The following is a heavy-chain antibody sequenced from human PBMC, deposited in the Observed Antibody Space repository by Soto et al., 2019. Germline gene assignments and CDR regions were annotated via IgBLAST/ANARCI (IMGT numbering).Heavy chain of an antibody. CDR2: IIPILGIA. D-gene: IGHD5-12*01. J-gene: IGHJ4*02. Sequence: QVQLVQSGAEVKKPGSSVKVSCKASGGTFSSYTISWVRQAPGQGLEWMGRIIPILGIANYAQKFQGRVTITADKSTSTAYMELSSLRSEDTAVYYCARHSGYDLGAEFYFDYWGQGTLVTVSS. V-gene: IGHV1-69*02. CDR3: ARHSGYDLGAEFYFDY. CDR1: GGTFSSYT.